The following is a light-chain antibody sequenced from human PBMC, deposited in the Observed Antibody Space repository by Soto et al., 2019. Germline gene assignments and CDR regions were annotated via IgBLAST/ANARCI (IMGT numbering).Light chain of an antibody. CDR1: QSLSTY. Sequence: EIVLTQSPATLSLSPGERATLSCRASQSLSTYLAWYQQKPGQAPRLLIYDASNRATDIPARFSGSGSGSDFPLTISSLEPEDFAVYSCKQRGTGPQTFGQGTRVEIK. CDR2: DAS. CDR3: KQRGTGPQT. J-gene: IGKJ1*01. V-gene: IGKV3-11*01.